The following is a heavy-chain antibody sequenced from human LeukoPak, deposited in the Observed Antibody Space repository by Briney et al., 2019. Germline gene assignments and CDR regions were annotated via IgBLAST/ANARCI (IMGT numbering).Heavy chain of an antibody. V-gene: IGHV4-34*01. CDR3: ARGRYTTE. Sequence: PSETLSLTCAVYGGSFSGYYWSWIRQPPGKGLEWIGEINHSGSTNYNPSLKSRVTISVDTSKNQFSLKLSSVTAADTAVYYCARGRYTTEWGQGTLVTVSS. CDR1: GGSFSGYY. CDR2: INHSGST. J-gene: IGHJ4*02. D-gene: IGHD3-9*01.